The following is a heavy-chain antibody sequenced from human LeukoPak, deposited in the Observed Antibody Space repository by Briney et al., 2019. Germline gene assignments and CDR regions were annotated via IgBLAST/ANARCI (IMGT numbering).Heavy chain of an antibody. Sequence: PGGSLRLSCAASGFTFSSYSMSWVRQAPGKGLEWVANIKQDGSESYYVDSVKGRFTISRDNAKNSLYLQMNSLRAEDTAVYYCARDPVFDYRSGFDRWGQGTLVTVSS. J-gene: IGHJ5*02. CDR3: ARDPVFDYRSGFDR. V-gene: IGHV3-7*01. CDR1: GFTFSSYS. D-gene: IGHD6-19*01. CDR2: IKQDGSES.